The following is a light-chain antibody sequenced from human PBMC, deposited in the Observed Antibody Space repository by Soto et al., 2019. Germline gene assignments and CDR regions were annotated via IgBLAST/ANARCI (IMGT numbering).Light chain of an antibody. CDR2: RNE. J-gene: IGLJ1*01. V-gene: IGLV1-47*01. Sequence: QSVLTQPPSASGTPGQRVTFSCSGSSSNIGSNFVYWYQHLPGTAPKLLIYRNEQRPSGVPDRFSGSKSGTSASLAISGLRSEDGADYYCATWDDSLSVYVFGTGTKGTVL. CDR3: ATWDDSLSVYV. CDR1: SSNIGSNF.